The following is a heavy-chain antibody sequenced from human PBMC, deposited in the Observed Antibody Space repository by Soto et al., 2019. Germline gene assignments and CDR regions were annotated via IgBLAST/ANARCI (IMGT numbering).Heavy chain of an antibody. CDR2: ISAYNGNT. V-gene: IGHV1-18*04. Sequence: QVQLVQSGAEVKKPGASVKVSCKASGYTFTSYGISWVRQAPGHGLDWMGWISAYNGNTNYAQKLQGRVTMTTDTSTSTAYMELRSLRSDDTAVYYCARDSPGYCSSTSCYNFDYWGQGTLVTVSS. D-gene: IGHD2-2*01. J-gene: IGHJ4*02. CDR1: GYTFTSYG. CDR3: ARDSPGYCSSTSCYNFDY.